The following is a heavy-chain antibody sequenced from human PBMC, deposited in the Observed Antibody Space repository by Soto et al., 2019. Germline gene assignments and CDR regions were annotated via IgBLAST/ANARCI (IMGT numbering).Heavy chain of an antibody. Sequence: QVQVVESGGGVVQPGRSLTLSCAASGFNFSTYAMHWVRQAPGKGLEWVAVISYDGKKNYYAGSVKGRFTISRGNSRETLFLQTNSHGSDDTDAYYCERDQKAEKCSGGSPYYYYGMDVGGQRTTVTVS. J-gene: IGHJ6*02. CDR2: ISYDGKKN. CDR3: ERDQKAEKCSGGSPYYYYGMDV. D-gene: IGHD2-15*01. CDR1: GFNFSTYA. V-gene: IGHV3-30*04.